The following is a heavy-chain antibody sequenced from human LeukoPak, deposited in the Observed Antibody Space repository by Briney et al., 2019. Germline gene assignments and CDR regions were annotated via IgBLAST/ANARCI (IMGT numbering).Heavy chain of an antibody. V-gene: IGHV4-38-2*02. CDR1: DYSISSGFY. Sequence: SETLSLTCTVSDYSISSGFYWGWIRQPPGQGLEWIGSIYHSGSTYYNPSLKGRVTTSVDTSKNQFSLKLSSVTAADTAVYYCAREPSRYCSGGSCSNWFDPWGQGTLVTVSS. J-gene: IGHJ5*02. CDR3: AREPSRYCSGGSCSNWFDP. CDR2: IYHSGST. D-gene: IGHD2-15*01.